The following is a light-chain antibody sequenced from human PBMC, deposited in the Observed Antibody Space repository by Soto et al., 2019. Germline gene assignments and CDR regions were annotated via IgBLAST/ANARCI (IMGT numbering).Light chain of an antibody. CDR2: GAS. CDR3: QQYETFSGT. CDR1: QSVSSSY. Sequence: EIVLTQSPGTLSLSPGERATLSCRASQSVSSSYLAWYQQKPGQAPRLLIYGASSRATGIPDRFSGSGSGTKFTLTIASLQPDDVATYYCQQYETFSGTFGPGTKVDI. J-gene: IGKJ1*01. V-gene: IGKV3-20*01.